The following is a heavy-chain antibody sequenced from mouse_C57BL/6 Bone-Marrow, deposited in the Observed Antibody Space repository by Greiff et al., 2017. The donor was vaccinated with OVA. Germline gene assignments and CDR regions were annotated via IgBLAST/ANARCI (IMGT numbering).Heavy chain of an antibody. Sequence: QVQLQQSGPGLVQPSQSLSITCTVSGFSLTSYGVHWVRQSPGKGLEWLGVIWRGGSTDYTAAFMSRLSITKDNSKSQVFFKMNSLQADDTAIYYCAKNGRYYYAMDYWGQGTSVTVSS. V-gene: IGHV2-5*01. CDR2: IWRGGST. CDR3: AKNGRYYYAMDY. CDR1: GFSLTSYG. J-gene: IGHJ4*01.